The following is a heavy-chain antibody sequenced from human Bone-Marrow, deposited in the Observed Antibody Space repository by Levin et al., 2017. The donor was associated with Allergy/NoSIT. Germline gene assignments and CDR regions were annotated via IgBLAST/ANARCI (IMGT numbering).Heavy chain of an antibody. Sequence: GESLKISCAASGFTFSSYGMHWVRQAPGKGLEWVAVIWYDGSNKYYADSVKGRFTISRDNSKNTLYLQMNSLRAEDTAVYYCAREGVVVITIPYYFDYWGQGTLVTVSS. CDR1: GFTFSSYG. J-gene: IGHJ4*02. D-gene: IGHD3-22*01. CDR2: IWYDGSNK. CDR3: AREGVVVITIPYYFDY. V-gene: IGHV3-33*01.